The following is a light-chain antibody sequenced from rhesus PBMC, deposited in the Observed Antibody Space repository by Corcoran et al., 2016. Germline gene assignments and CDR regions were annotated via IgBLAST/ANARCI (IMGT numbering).Light chain of an antibody. V-gene: IGKV1-33*02. CDR2: EAS. CDR1: QGITND. CDR3: QHYYSTPLT. J-gene: IGKJ4*01. Sequence: DIQMTQSPSSLSASLGDKFTITCRASQGITNDLACFQQKPGETPKLLIYEASSLQSGIPSRFSGSGSGTDFTITISSLQAEDFATYYCQHYYSTPLTFGGGTKVEIK.